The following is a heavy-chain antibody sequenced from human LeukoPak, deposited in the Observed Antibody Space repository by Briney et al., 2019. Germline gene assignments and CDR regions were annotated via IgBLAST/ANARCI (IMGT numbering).Heavy chain of an antibody. Sequence: ASVEVSCKASGYTFTSYFIHWVRQAPGQGLEWMGMINPSGASTTYAQRFQGRVTMTRDTSISTAYMELSRLRSDDTAVYYCARVVDNWKGAKHLDYWGQGALVTVSS. D-gene: IGHD1-20*01. CDR1: GYTFTSYF. CDR2: INPSGAST. V-gene: IGHV1-46*01. CDR3: ARVVDNWKGAKHLDY. J-gene: IGHJ4*02.